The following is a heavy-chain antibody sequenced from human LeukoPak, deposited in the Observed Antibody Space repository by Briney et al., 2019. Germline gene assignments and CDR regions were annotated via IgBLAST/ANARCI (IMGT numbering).Heavy chain of an antibody. J-gene: IGHJ5*02. CDR1: GGSISSSSYS. CDR2: IYYSGST. CDR3: ARDFGNGAVAGLGDNWFDP. D-gene: IGHD6-19*01. V-gene: IGHV4-39*07. Sequence: PSETLSLTCTVSGGSISSSSYSWGWIRQPPGKGLEWIGSIYYSGSTYYNPSLKSRVTMSVDTSKNQFSLKLSSVTAADTAVYYCARDFGNGAVAGLGDNWFDPWGQGTLVIVSS.